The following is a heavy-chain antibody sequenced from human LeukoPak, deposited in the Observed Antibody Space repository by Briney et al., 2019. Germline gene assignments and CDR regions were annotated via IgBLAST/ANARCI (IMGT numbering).Heavy chain of an antibody. CDR1: GGSISSSTYY. V-gene: IGHV4-39*02. J-gene: IGHJ5*02. Sequence: PSETLSLSCTVSGGSISSSTYYWGWVRQPPGKGLEWIGSVSYSGTTYYKTSLRSRVTISIDTSRHQFSLKVTSVTAADTAVYYCARETPAVRNNCFDPWGQGTLVTVSS. CDR3: ARETPAVRNNCFDP. CDR2: VSYSGTT. D-gene: IGHD2-2*01.